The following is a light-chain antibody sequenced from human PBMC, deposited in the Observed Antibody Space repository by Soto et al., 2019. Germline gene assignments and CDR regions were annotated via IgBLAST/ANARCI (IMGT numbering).Light chain of an antibody. V-gene: IGLV2-23*02. CDR1: SNDVGSYDL. CDR2: EVS. J-gene: IGLJ3*02. CDR3: SSYAYSSTLV. Sequence: QSALTQPASVSGSPGQSITISCTGTSNDVGSYDLVSWYQQHPDKPPRLIIYEVSQRPSGVSDRFSGSKSGNTASLTISGLQADDEADYYCSSYAYSSTLVFGGGTKLTVL.